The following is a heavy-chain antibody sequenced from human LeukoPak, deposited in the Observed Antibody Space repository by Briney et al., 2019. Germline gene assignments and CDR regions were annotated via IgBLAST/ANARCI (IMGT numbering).Heavy chain of an antibody. CDR2: INPNSGGT. Sequence: GASVKVSCKASGYTFTGYYMHWVRQAPGQGLEWMGWINPNSGGTNYAQKFQGRVTMTRDTSISTAYMELSRLRSDDTAVYYCARDEKYSYGVNDYWGQGTLVTVSS. D-gene: IGHD5-18*01. J-gene: IGHJ4*02. CDR1: GYTFTGYY. CDR3: ARDEKYSYGVNDY. V-gene: IGHV1-2*02.